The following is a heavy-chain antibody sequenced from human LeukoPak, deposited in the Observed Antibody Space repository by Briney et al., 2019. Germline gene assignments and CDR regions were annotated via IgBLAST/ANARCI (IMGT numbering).Heavy chain of an antibody. Sequence: PGGSLRLSCAASGFTFNIYSMNWVRQAPGKGLEWVSFISSSSSYIYYADSVKGRFTISRDNAKNSLYLQMNSLRAEDTAVYYCAREDGSGSYSPLGYYYGMDVWGQGTTVTVSS. CDR3: AREDGSGSYSPLGYYYGMDV. CDR2: ISSSSSYI. J-gene: IGHJ6*02. D-gene: IGHD3-10*01. CDR1: GFTFNIYS. V-gene: IGHV3-21*01.